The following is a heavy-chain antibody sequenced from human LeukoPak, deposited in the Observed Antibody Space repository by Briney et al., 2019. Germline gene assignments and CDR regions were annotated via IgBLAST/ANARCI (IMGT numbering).Heavy chain of an antibody. CDR1: GFTFSRYG. V-gene: IGHV3-33*06. D-gene: IGHD3-3*01. Sequence: GGSLRLSCAASGFTFSRYGMHWVRQAPGKGLEGVAVIWHDGSYEYYAASVKGRFTLSRDSSKNTLYLQMNSLRAEATAVYYCAKDRVRATSLDCWGQGTLVTVSS. J-gene: IGHJ4*02. CDR3: AKDRVRATSLDC. CDR2: IWHDGSYE.